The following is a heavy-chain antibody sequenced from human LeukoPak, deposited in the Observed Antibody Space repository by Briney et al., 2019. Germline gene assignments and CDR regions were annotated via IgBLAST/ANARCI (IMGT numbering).Heavy chain of an antibody. CDR3: ARDPGNDSSGYYPGGFDY. V-gene: IGHV6-1*01. Sequence: SQTLSLTCAISGDSVSSNSAAWNWIRQSPSRGLEWLGRTYYRSKWYNDYAVSVKSRITINPDTSKNQCSLQLNSVTPEDTAVYYCARDPGNDSSGYYPGGFDYWGQGTLVTVSS. CDR1: GDSVSSNSAA. J-gene: IGHJ4*02. CDR2: TYYRSKWYN. D-gene: IGHD3-22*01.